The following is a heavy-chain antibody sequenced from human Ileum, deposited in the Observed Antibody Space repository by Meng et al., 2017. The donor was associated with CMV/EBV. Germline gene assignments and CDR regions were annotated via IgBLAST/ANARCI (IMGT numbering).Heavy chain of an antibody. CDR2: LYWDGDR. CDR3: AHRPTTVSFYWYFDV. CDR1: FSLASPAAG. J-gene: IGHJ2*01. Sequence: FSLASPAAGVGWIRQPPGQSLEWIALLYWDGDRRLSPSLRNRLTITKDTSKNQVVLTLTNMDPADTGTYYCAHRPTTVSFYWYFDVWGRGTLVTVSS. V-gene: IGHV2-5*02. D-gene: IGHD4-17*01.